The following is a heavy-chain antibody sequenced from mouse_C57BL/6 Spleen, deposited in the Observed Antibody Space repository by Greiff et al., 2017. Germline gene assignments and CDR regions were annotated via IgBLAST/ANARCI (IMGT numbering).Heavy chain of an antibody. CDR2: ISDCGSYT. V-gene: IGHV5-4*01. Sequence: DVHLVESGGGLVKPGGSLKLSCAASGFTFSSYAMSWVRQTPEKRLEWVATISDCGSYTYYPHNVKGRFHISRDNAKNNLYLQMSQLKSEDTAMYYCARDPSYYSNFSYWYFDVWGTGTTVTVSA. J-gene: IGHJ1*03. CDR3: ARDPSYYSNFSYWYFDV. D-gene: IGHD2-5*01. CDR1: GFTFSSYA.